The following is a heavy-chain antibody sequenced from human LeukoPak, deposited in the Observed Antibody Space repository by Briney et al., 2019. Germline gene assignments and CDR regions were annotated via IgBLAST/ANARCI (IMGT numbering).Heavy chain of an antibody. CDR3: ARENSGSYREFDY. J-gene: IGHJ4*02. CDR2: IYTSGST. D-gene: IGHD1-26*01. CDR1: GGSISSYY. Sequence: SETLSLTSTVSGGSISSYYWSWIRQPAGKGLEWIGRIYTSGSTNYNASLKSRVSMSVDTSKNQFSLKLSSVTATDTAVFYCARENSGSYREFDYWGQGTLVTVSS. V-gene: IGHV4-4*07.